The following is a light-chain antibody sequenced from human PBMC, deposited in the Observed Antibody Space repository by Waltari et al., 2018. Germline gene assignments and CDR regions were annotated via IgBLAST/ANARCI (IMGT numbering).Light chain of an antibody. V-gene: IGLV2-14*01. CDR1: TSDGGGYKY. Sequence: QSALTQPASVSGSPGQSITISCTGTTSDGGGYKYVSWYQQHPGKAPKLIIYEVSNRPSGISSRFSGSKSGNTASLTISGLQAEDEADYHCSSYTSRSTLVFGGGTKLTVL. J-gene: IGLJ2*01. CDR3: SSYTSRSTLV. CDR2: EVS.